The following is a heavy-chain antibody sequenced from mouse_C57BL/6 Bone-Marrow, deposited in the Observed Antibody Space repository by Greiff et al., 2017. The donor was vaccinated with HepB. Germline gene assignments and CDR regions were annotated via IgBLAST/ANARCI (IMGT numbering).Heavy chain of an antibody. D-gene: IGHD1-1*01. Sequence: EVQRVESVAELVRPGASVKLSCTASGFNIKNTYMHWVKQRPEQGLEWIGRIDPANGNTKYAPKFQGKATITADTSSNTAYLQLSSLTSEDTAIYYCASITTVSPYAMDYWGQGTSVTVSS. V-gene: IGHV14-3*01. CDR2: IDPANGNT. CDR1: GFNIKNTY. CDR3: ASITTVSPYAMDY. J-gene: IGHJ4*01.